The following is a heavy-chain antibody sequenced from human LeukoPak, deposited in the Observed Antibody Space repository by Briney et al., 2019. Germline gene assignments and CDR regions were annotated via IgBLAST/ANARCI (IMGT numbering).Heavy chain of an antibody. CDR2: INPNSGGT. V-gene: IGHV1-2*02. J-gene: IGHJ4*02. Sequence: ASVKVSCQASGYAFTDYYMHWVRQAPEQGLEWMGWINPNSGGTKYAQKFQGRVTMTRDTSISTAYMELSRLRSDDTAVYYCARVYLGVYYYGSSGYSHLDYWGQGTLVTVSS. CDR3: ARVYLGVYYYGSSGYSHLDY. D-gene: IGHD3-22*01. CDR1: GYAFTDYY.